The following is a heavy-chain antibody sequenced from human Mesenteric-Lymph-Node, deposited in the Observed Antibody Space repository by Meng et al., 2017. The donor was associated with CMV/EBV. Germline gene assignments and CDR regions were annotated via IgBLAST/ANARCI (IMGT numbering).Heavy chain of an antibody. V-gene: IGHV4-34*01. CDR3: ARDQRWLKSGGGLNY. CDR2: INEWIST. Sequence: QGALHQWGPGTMKPWVTLPLPGAFYGWSFAGDSWSWIRQHSGKARERLGEINEWISTIYNPSRKSRVTISVDTSKNQLALYLSSVTAAVTAVYYCARDQRWLKSGGGLNYWGQGTLVTVSS. J-gene: IGHJ4*02. CDR1: GWSFAGDS. D-gene: IGHD4-23*01.